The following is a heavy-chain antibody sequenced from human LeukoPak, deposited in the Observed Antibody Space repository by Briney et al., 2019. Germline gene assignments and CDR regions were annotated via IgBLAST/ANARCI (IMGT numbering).Heavy chain of an antibody. CDR1: GGSVSSSY. J-gene: IGHJ4*02. V-gene: IGHV4-59*08. Sequence: SETLSLTCTVSGGSVSSSYWSWIRQPPGKGLEWIGYIYYSGTTNYNPSLKSRVTISVDTSKNQFSLKLTSVTAADTAVYYCARAVADTEGSGFWGQGTLVTVSS. D-gene: IGHD6-19*01. CDR3: ARAVADTEGSGF. CDR2: IYYSGTT.